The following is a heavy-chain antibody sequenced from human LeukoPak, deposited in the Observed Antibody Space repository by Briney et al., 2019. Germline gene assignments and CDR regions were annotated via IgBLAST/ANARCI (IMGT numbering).Heavy chain of an antibody. J-gene: IGHJ6*03. Sequence: GGSLRLSCAASGFTFDDYGMSWVRQAPGKGLEWVSSISSTGGTTYYADSVKGRFTISRDNSKNTLYLQMNSLRAENTAIYYCAKNGDRGAYCTGGTCYPYFYYYMDVWGKGTTVTI. CDR2: ISSTGGTT. CDR1: GFTFDDYG. V-gene: IGHV3-23*01. CDR3: AKNGDRGAYCTGGTCYPYFYYYMDV. D-gene: IGHD2-15*01.